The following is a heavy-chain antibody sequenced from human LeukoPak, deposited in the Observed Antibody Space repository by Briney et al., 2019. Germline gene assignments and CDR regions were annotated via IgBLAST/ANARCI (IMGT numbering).Heavy chain of an antibody. Sequence: GGSLRLSCAASGFTFSHYGMHWVRQAPGKGLEWVAVIWSDGSNQYYADSVKGRFTISRDNFKNTVSLQMNSLRAEDTAVYYCARLGSGTSYPYSCYYMDVWGKGTTCTVSS. D-gene: IGHD3-10*01. CDR3: ARLGSGTSYPYSCYYMDV. J-gene: IGHJ6*03. CDR1: GFTFSHYG. CDR2: IWSDGSNQ. V-gene: IGHV3-33*01.